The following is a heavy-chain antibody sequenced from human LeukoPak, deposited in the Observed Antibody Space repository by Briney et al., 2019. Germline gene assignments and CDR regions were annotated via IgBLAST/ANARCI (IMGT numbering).Heavy chain of an antibody. Sequence: PSETLSLTCAVYGGPFSGYYWSWIRQPPGKGLEWIGEINHSGSTNYNPSLKSRVTISVDTSKNQFSLKLSSVTAADTAVYYCARIRPFGPWGQGTLVTVSS. CDR2: INHSGST. V-gene: IGHV4-34*01. J-gene: IGHJ5*02. CDR1: GGPFSGYY. CDR3: ARIRPFGP. D-gene: IGHD3-10*01.